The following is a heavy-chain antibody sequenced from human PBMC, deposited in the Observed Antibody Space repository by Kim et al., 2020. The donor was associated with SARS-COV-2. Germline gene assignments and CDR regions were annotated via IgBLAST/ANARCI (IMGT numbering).Heavy chain of an antibody. CDR2: IKQDGSEK. CDR1: GFTFSSYW. V-gene: IGHV3-7*01. CDR3: AREGLVAAAGYYYYGMDV. J-gene: IGHJ6*02. Sequence: GGSLRLSCAASGFTFSSYWMSWVRQAPGKGLEWVANIKQDGSEKYYVDSVKGRFTISRDNAKNSLYLQMNSLRAEDTAVYYCAREGLVAAAGYYYYGMDVWGQGTTVTVSS. D-gene: IGHD6-13*01.